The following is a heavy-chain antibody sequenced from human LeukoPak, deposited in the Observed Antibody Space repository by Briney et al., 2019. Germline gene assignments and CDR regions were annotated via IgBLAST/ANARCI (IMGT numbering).Heavy chain of an antibody. CDR1: GFTFSSYW. Sequence: PGGSLRLFCGASGFTFSSYWMSWVRQAPGKGLEWVANIKQDGSEKYYVDSVKGRFTISRDNAKNSLYLQMNSLRAEDTAVYYCARLSYYYYMDVWGKGTTVTISS. V-gene: IGHV3-7*01. J-gene: IGHJ6*03. CDR3: ARLSYYYYMDV. CDR2: IKQDGSEK. D-gene: IGHD3-16*02.